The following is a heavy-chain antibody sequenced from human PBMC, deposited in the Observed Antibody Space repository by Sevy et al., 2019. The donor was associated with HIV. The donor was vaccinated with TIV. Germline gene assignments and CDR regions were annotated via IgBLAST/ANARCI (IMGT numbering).Heavy chain of an antibody. CDR2: IYYSAST. Sequence: SETLSLTCTVSGGSITTSYYSGWIRQPPGKRLECTGSIYYSASTYYNPSLKSLVTISVDASKNQFSLNLSSVTAADTAVYYCARADSVVGTTDLDYWGQGTLVTVSS. J-gene: IGHJ4*02. V-gene: IGHV4-39*01. CDR3: ARADSVVGTTDLDY. CDR1: GGSITTSYY. D-gene: IGHD2-15*01.